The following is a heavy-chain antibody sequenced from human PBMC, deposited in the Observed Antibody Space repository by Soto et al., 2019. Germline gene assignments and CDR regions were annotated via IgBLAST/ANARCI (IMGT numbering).Heavy chain of an antibody. D-gene: IGHD3-3*01. V-gene: IGHV4-59*08. CDR2: IYSSGST. J-gene: IGHJ6*03. CDR3: ARRYYDFWSGEGDYYYIDV. CDR1: GGSISSSY. Sequence: SETLSLTCTVSGGSISSSYWTWIRQPPGEGLEWIGYIYSSGSTNYNPSLKSRISISVDPSKNQFSLKANSVTAADTAVYYCARRYYDFWSGEGDYYYIDVWGKGTTVTVSS.